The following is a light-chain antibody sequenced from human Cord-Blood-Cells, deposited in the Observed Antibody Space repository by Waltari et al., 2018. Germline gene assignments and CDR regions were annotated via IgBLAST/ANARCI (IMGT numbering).Light chain of an antibody. Sequence: SYELTQPPSVSVSPGQTARITCPGDPLPKQYAYLYQQKPGQAPGLVIYKDSERPSGIPERFSGSSSGTTVTLTISGVQAEDEADYYCQSADSSGTYYVFGTGTKVTVL. V-gene: IGLV3-25*03. CDR2: KDS. J-gene: IGLJ1*01. CDR1: PLPKQY. CDR3: QSADSSGTYYV.